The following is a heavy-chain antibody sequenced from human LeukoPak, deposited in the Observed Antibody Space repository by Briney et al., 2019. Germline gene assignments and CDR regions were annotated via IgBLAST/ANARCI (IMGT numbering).Heavy chain of an antibody. J-gene: IGHJ4*02. Sequence: PSETLSLTCTVSGGYITGSSYYWDWIRQPPGRGLEWIGSIYYSGSTYYNSSLKSRVTISIDTSKKQFSLNLSSVTAADTSFYYCARAPDHDYVVPTFLGYWGQGPLATVSP. V-gene: IGHV4-39*01. D-gene: IGHD3-16*01. CDR1: GGYITGSSYY. CDR2: IYYSGST. CDR3: ARAPDHDYVVPTFLGY.